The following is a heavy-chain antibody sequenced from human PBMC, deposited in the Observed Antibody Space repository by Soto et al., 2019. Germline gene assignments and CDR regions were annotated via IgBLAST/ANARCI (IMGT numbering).Heavy chain of an antibody. CDR3: AGRYCSGSSCYNYYGLDV. J-gene: IGHJ6*02. Sequence: SVKVSCKASGFTFTSSAVQWVRQARGQRLEWIGWIVVGSGNTNYAQKFQERVTITRDMSTSTAYMELSSLRSDDTAMYYCAGRYCSGSSCYNYYGLDVWGQGTTVTVSS. CDR1: GFTFTSSA. D-gene: IGHD2-2*02. CDR2: IVVGSGNT. V-gene: IGHV1-58*01.